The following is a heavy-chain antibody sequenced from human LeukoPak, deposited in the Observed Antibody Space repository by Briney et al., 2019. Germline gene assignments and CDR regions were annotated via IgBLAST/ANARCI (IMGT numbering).Heavy chain of an antibody. Sequence: SETLSLTCAVYGGSFSGYYWSWIRQPPGKGLEWIGEINHSGSTNYNPSLKSRVTISVDTSKNQFSLKLNSVTAADTAVYYCARDRVLRFLEWLSPYFDYWGQGTLVTVSS. CDR2: INHSGST. V-gene: IGHV4-34*01. CDR1: GGSFSGYY. D-gene: IGHD3-3*01. J-gene: IGHJ4*02. CDR3: ARDRVLRFLEWLSPYFDY.